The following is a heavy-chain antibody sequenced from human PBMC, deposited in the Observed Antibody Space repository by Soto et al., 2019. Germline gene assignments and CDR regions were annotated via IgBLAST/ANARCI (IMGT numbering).Heavy chain of an antibody. V-gene: IGHV4-31*03. D-gene: IGHD3-10*01. CDR2: IYYSGST. CDR1: GGSISSGGYY. CDR3: ARDLSWFGESDAFDI. Sequence: SETLSLTCTVSGGSISSGGYYWSWIRQHPGKGMEWIGYIYYSGSTYYNPSLKSRVTISVDTSKNQFSLKLSSVTAADTAVYYCARDLSWFGESDAFDIWGQGTMVTVSS. J-gene: IGHJ3*02.